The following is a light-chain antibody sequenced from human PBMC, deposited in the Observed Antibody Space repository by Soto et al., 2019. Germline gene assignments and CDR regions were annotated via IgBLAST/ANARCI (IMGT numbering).Light chain of an antibody. Sequence: TQSPSTLSASVGDRVTLSCRASQSISRYLAWYQQKPGQGPRLLIYGASSRATGTPDRFSGSGSGTDFTLTISSLEPEDFAVYYCQQRSNWPPITFGHGTRLEIK. CDR1: QSISRY. V-gene: IGKV3-11*01. CDR3: QQRSNWPPIT. J-gene: IGKJ5*01. CDR2: GAS.